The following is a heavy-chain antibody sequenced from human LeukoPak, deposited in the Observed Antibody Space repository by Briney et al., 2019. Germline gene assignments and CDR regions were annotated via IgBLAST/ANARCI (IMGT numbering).Heavy chain of an antibody. D-gene: IGHD3-22*01. CDR3: AKEGRATYYYDSSGYLDY. CDR2: ISGSGGST. V-gene: IGHV3-23*01. J-gene: IGHJ4*02. Sequence: GGSLRLSCAASGFTFSSYAMSGVRQAPGKGLEGGSAISGSGGSTYYADSVKGRFTISRDNSKNTLYLQMNSLRAEDTAVYYCAKEGRATYYYDSSGYLDYWGQGALVIVSS. CDR1: GFTFSSYA.